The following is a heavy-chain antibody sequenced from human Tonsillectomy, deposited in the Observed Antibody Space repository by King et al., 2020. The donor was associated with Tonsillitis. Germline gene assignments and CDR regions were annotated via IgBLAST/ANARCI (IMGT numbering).Heavy chain of an antibody. CDR1: SGSFIGYY. V-gene: IGHV4-34*01. Sequence: VQLQQWGAGLLKPSETLSLSCAVYSGSFIGYYWSWIRQSPGKGLEWIGEINHSGSTNYNPSLQTRVTISVDTPKNLFSLRLNSVTAADTAIYYCVRGDGEGYNPGARLIWFDPWGQGTLVTVSS. D-gene: IGHD5-24*01. CDR3: VRGDGEGYNPGARLIWFDP. J-gene: IGHJ5*02. CDR2: INHSGST.